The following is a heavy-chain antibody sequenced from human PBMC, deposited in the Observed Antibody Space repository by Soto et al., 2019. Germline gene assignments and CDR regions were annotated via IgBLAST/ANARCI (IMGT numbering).Heavy chain of an antibody. CDR2: MNPVSGDT. Sequence: QVQLVQSGAEVKKPGASVKVSCKASGYTFTSYDFNWVRQAPGQGPEWLGWMNPVSGDTGYSQKFQGRVTMTSDTSISTADMELSSLRSEDPAVYYCAREPRNWGFDFWGQGTQVTVSS. J-gene: IGHJ4*02. CDR3: AREPRNWGFDF. V-gene: IGHV1-8*01. CDR1: GYTFTSYD. D-gene: IGHD7-27*01.